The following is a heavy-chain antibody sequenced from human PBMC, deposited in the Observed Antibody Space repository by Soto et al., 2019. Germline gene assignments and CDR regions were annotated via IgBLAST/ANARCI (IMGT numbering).Heavy chain of an antibody. Sequence: GGSLRLSCAASGFSFSGYSMSWVRQAPGKGLEWVASIGGSGATTYYAESVKGRFTISKDRSKKTLYLQMNSLRAEDTAVYYCARNEYVTGGNSSCDYWGQGTLVTVSS. CDR3: ARNEYVTGGNSSCDY. J-gene: IGHJ4*02. CDR1: GFSFSGYS. V-gene: IGHV3-23*01. D-gene: IGHD1-1*01. CDR2: IGGSGATT.